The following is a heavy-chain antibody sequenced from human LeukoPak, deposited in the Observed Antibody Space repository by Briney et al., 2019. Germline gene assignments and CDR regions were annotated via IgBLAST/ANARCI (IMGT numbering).Heavy chain of an antibody. CDR2: IAPGDSDT. CDR3: ARGDCSGGNCHFDY. D-gene: IGHD2-15*01. J-gene: IGHJ4*02. CDR1: GYSFTAYW. V-gene: IGHV5-51*01. Sequence: GESLKISCKGSGYSFTAYWIGWVRQMPGKGLELMGIIAPGDSDTRYNPASQGQVTISADKSISTAYLQWSSLKASDTAMYYCARGDCSGGNCHFDYWGQGTLVTVSS.